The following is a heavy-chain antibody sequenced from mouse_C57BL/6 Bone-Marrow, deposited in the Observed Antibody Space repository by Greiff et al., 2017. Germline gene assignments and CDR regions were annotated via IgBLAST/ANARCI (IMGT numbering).Heavy chain of an antibody. CDR1: GYSFTGYC. CDR2: INPGTGGT. J-gene: IGHJ2*01. CDR3: ARGDDSRYDY. Sequence: EVQLQQPGPELVKPGASVKISCKPSGYSFTGYCINWVKQRPEKGLGWIGEINPGTGGTTYNKKFKTKATLTVDTSASTAYMQLKSLTSEDSAVYYCARGDDSRYDYWGQGTTLTVSS. V-gene: IGHV1-42*01. D-gene: IGHD2-13*01.